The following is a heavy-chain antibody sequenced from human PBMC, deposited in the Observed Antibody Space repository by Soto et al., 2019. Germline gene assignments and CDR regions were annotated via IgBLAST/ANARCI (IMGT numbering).Heavy chain of an antibody. D-gene: IGHD6-19*01. Sequence: EVQLVESGGGLVQPGRSLRLSCAASGFTFDDYAMHWVRQAPGKGLEWVSGISWNSGSIGYADSVKGRFTISRDNAKNSLYLQMNSLRAEDTALYYCAKDRGEWLDTNFDYWGQGTLVTVSS. CDR2: ISWNSGSI. V-gene: IGHV3-9*01. CDR1: GFTFDDYA. J-gene: IGHJ4*02. CDR3: AKDRGEWLDTNFDY.